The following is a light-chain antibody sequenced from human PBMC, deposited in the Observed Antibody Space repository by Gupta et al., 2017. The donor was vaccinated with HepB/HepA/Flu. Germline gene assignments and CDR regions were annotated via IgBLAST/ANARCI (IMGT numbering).Light chain of an antibody. Sequence: DIQMTQSPSSLSASVGDRVTITCRASQSISSYLNWYQQKPGKVPKLLIYAASSVQSGVPSRLRGSGSGTDFTLTISSLQPEDCATYDCQQSYSTPMHTCGQGTKLEIK. CDR2: AAS. J-gene: IGKJ2*01. V-gene: IGKV1-39*01. CDR1: QSISSY. CDR3: QQSYSTPMHT.